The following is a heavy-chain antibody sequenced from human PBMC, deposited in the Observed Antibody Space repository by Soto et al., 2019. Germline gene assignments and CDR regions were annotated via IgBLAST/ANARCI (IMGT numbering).Heavy chain of an antibody. CDR3: ASTDYYDSSGYTISPFDY. J-gene: IGHJ4*02. CDR1: GGSISSGGYY. D-gene: IGHD3-22*01. V-gene: IGHV4-31*03. Sequence: QVQLQESGPGLVKPSQTLSLTCTVSGGSISSGGYYWSWIRQHPGKGLEWIGYIYYSGSTSYNPYLKSRVTIAVDTSKNQFSLKLSSVTAADTAVYYCASTDYYDSSGYTISPFDYWGQGTLVTVSS. CDR2: IYYSGST.